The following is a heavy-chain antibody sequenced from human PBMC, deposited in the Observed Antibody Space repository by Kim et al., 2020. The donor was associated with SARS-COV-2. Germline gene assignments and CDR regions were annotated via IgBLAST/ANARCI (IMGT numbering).Heavy chain of an antibody. CDR1: GGSISSSSYY. D-gene: IGHD2-2*01. J-gene: IGHJ5*02. CDR3: AGYIPYQGWFDP. V-gene: IGHV4-39*01. Sequence: SETLSLTCTVSGGSISSSSYYWGWIRQPPGKGLEWIGSIYYSGSTYYNPSLKSRVTISVDTSKNQFSLKLSSVTAADTAVYYCAGYIPYQGWFDPWGQGTLVTVSS. CDR2: IYYSGST.